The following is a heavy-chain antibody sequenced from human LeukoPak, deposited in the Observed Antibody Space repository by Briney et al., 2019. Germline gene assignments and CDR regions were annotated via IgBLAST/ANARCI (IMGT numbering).Heavy chain of an antibody. V-gene: IGHV4-31*03. CDR2: IYYSGST. J-gene: IGHJ5*02. CDR1: GGSISSGGYY. CDR3: ARGRKFYGSGRYYNWFDP. D-gene: IGHD3-10*01. Sequence: SETLSLTCTVSGGSISSGGYYWSWIRQHPGKGLEWIGYIYYSGSTYYNPSLKSRVTISVDTSKNQFSLKLSSVTAADTAVYYCARGRKFYGSGRYYNWFDPWGQGTLVTVSS.